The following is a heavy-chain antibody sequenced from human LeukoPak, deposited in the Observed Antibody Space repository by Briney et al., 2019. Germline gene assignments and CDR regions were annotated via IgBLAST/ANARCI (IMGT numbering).Heavy chain of an antibody. CDR3: ARGYNWNYVLVWFDP. CDR2: INTSGST. Sequence: SETLSLTCTVSGGSISSYYWSWIRQPPGKGLEWIGYINTSGSTNYNPSLKSRVTISVDTSKNQFSLKLSSVTAADTAVYYCARGYNWNYVLVWFDPWGQGTLVTVSS. CDR1: GGSISSYY. J-gene: IGHJ5*02. D-gene: IGHD1-7*01. V-gene: IGHV4-4*09.